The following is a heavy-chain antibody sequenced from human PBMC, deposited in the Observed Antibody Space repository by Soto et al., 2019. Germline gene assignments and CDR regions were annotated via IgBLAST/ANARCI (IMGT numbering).Heavy chain of an antibody. CDR2: ISSDGSNK. V-gene: IGHV3-30*18. Sequence: QVQLVESGGGVVQPGRSLRLSCAASGFTFSSYGMHWVRQAPGKGLEWVAVISSDGSNKYYADSVKGRFTISRDNSKNTLYLQMNSLRAEDTAVYYCAKDFGSIAVSYGMDVWGQGTTVTVSS. D-gene: IGHD6-19*01. J-gene: IGHJ6*02. CDR1: GFTFSSYG. CDR3: AKDFGSIAVSYGMDV.